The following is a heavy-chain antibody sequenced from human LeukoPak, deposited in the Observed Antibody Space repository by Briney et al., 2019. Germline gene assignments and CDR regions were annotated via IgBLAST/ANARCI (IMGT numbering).Heavy chain of an antibody. J-gene: IGHJ6*03. CDR1: GFTFSSYW. CDR3: ARARGYIYGDKSYYYDMDV. V-gene: IGHV3-7*01. Sequence: GGSLRLSCAASGFTFSSYWMSWVRQAPGKGLEWVANIKQDGSEKYYVDSVKGRFTISRDNAKNSLYLQMNSLRAEDTAVYYCARARGYIYGDKSYYYDMDVWGKGTTVTISS. D-gene: IGHD5-18*01. CDR2: IKQDGSEK.